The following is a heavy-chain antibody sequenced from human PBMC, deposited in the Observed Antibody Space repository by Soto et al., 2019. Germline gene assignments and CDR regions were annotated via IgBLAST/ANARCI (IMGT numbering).Heavy chain of an antibody. CDR2: IYYSGST. D-gene: IGHD3-3*01. J-gene: IGHJ2*01. CDR1: GGSISSYD. V-gene: IGHV4-59*01. Sequence: SETLSLTCTVSGGSISSYDWSWIRQPPGKGLEWIGYIYYSGSTNYNPSPKSRVTISVDTSKNQFSLKLSSVTAADTAVDYCASVFLYYGDNQDLLAFPTQRSPDL. CDR3: ASVFLYYGDNQDLLAFPTQRSPDL.